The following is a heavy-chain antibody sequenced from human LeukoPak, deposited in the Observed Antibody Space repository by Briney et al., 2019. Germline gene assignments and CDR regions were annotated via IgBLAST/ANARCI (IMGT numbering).Heavy chain of an antibody. D-gene: IGHD2-2*01. V-gene: IGHV3-21*01. CDR1: GFTFSSYS. CDR3: ARAEWAMRAQVGMDV. CDR2: ISGSDGYM. Sequence: GGSLRLSCAASGFTFSSYSMNWVRQAPGKGLEWVSSISGSDGYMFYADSTKGRFTISRDNANNSLYLQMNSLRAEDTAVYYCARAEWAMRAQVGMDVWGQGTTVTVSS. J-gene: IGHJ6*02.